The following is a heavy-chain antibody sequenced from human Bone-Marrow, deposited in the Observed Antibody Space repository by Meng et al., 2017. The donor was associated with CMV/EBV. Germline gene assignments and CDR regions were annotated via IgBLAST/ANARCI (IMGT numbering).Heavy chain of an antibody. CDR3: ASLSRAQGKDY. CDR1: GGSFSGYY. Sequence: GSLRLSCAVYGGSFSGYYWSWIRQPPGKGLEWIGEINHSGSTNYNPSLKSRVTISVDTSKNQFSLKLSSVTAADTAVYYCASLSRAQGKDYWGQGTLVNVSS. V-gene: IGHV4-34*01. D-gene: IGHD4-23*01. CDR2: INHSGST. J-gene: IGHJ4*02.